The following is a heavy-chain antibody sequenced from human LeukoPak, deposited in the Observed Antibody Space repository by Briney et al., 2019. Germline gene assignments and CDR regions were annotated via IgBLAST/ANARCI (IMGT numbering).Heavy chain of an antibody. CDR3: ARIPYCRGGSCYFRPNNWFDP. CDR2: ISGDNGNT. CDR1: GYTFSNYG. J-gene: IGHJ5*02. V-gene: IGHV1-18*01. Sequence: GAAVKVSCKASGYTFSNYGISWVRQAPGQGLEWMGWISGDNGNTNYPQKLQGRVTMTTYTSTSTAYMELRSLRSDDTAVYYCARIPYCRGGSCYFRPNNWFDPWGQGTLVTVSS. D-gene: IGHD2-15*01.